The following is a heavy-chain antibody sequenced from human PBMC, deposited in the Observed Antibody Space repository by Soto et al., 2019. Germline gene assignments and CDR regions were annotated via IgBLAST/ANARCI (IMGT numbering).Heavy chain of an antibody. CDR3: ARRAGGAVVWYYDL. D-gene: IGHD2-21*01. Sequence: LRLSCAASGFIFSNYAMTWVRQAPGKGLEWVSRISGRGGSTYYADSVKGRLTMSRDNSKNTLYLQMNSLSAEDTAIYYCARRAGGAVVWYYDLWGRGTLVTVSS. CDR1: GFIFSNYA. J-gene: IGHJ2*01. V-gene: IGHV3-23*01. CDR2: ISGRGGST.